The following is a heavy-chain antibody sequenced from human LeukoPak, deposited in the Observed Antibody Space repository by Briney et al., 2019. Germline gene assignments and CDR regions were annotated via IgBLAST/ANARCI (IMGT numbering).Heavy chain of an antibody. CDR1: GGTFSSYA. V-gene: IGHV1-69*01. CDR2: IIPIFGTA. CDR3: ASHYYDSSGYYYGFAY. D-gene: IGHD3-22*01. J-gene: IGHJ4*02. Sequence: SVKVSCKASGGTFSSYAISWVRQAPGQGLEWMGGIIPIFGTANYAQKFQGRVTITADESTSTAYMELSSLRSEGTAVYYCASHYYDSSGYYYGFAYWGQGTLVTVSS.